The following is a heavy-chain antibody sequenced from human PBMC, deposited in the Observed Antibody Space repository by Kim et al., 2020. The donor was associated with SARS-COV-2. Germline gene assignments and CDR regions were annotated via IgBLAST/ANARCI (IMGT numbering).Heavy chain of an antibody. J-gene: IGHJ4*02. Sequence: SETLSLTCTVSGGSISSYYWSWIRQPPGKGLEWIGYIYYSGSTNYNPSLKSRVTISVDTSKNQFSLKLSSVTAADTAVYYCARVYSSYSSGWSYYFDYWGQGTLVTVSS. CDR2: IYYSGST. D-gene: IGHD6-19*01. CDR3: ARVYSSYSSGWSYYFDY. CDR1: GGSISSYY. V-gene: IGHV4-59*01.